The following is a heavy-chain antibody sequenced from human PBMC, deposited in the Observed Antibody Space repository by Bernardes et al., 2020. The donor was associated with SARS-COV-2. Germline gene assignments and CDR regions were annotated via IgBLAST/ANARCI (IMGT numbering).Heavy chain of an antibody. Sequence: ASVKVSCKASGYAFTSYDINWVRQATGQGLEWMGWMTPNSGNRGFAQKFQGRVTMTRDTSISTAYMELSNLRSEDTAVYYCARGTEYRLEDLSTNAFDPWGKGTMVTVSS. D-gene: IGHD3-16*02. CDR3: ARGTEYRLEDLSTNAFDP. CDR2: MTPNSGNR. J-gene: IGHJ3*01. CDR1: GYAFTSYD. V-gene: IGHV1-8*01.